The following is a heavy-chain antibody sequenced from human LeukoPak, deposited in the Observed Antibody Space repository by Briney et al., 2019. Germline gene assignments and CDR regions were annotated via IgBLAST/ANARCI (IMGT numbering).Heavy chain of an antibody. V-gene: IGHV1-18*01. D-gene: IGHD2-2*01. CDR3: ASGDVVLVPAADYYYYGLDI. CDR2: ISADNYDT. CDR1: GYTFNSYG. Sequence: ASVKVSCKASGYTFNSYGISWVRQAPGQGLEWMGWISADNYDTKYAPKLQGRVTITMTTDTSTTTAYMELTSLRSDDTGVYCCASGDVVLVPAADYYYYGLDIWGRGTTVTVSS. J-gene: IGHJ6*02.